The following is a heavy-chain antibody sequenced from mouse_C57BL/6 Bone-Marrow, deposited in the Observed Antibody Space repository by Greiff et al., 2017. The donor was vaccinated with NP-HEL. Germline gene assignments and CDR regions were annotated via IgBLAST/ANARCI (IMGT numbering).Heavy chain of an antibody. J-gene: IGHJ3*01. CDR1: GYTFTSYW. V-gene: IGHV1-55*01. Sequence: QVQLQQSGAELVKPGASVKMSCKASGYTFTSYWITWVKQRPGQGLEWIGDIYPGSGSTNYNEKFKSKATLTVDTSSSTAYMQLSSLTSEDSAVYYCARPGSSGAWFAYWGQGTLVTVSA. D-gene: IGHD3-2*02. CDR3: ARPGSSGAWFAY. CDR2: IYPGSGST.